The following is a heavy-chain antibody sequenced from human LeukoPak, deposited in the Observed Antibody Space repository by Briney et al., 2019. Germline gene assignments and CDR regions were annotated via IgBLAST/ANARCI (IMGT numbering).Heavy chain of an antibody. CDR1: GYSISSGYY. Sequence: SETLSLTCAVSGYSISSGYYWGWIRQPPGQGLEWIGSIYHSGSTYYNPSLKSRVTISVDTSKNQFSLKLSSVTAADTAVYYCARHDTAWNPKIWGQGTLVTVSS. J-gene: IGHJ4*02. CDR3: ARHDTAWNPKI. V-gene: IGHV4-38-2*01. CDR2: IYHSGST. D-gene: IGHD1-1*01.